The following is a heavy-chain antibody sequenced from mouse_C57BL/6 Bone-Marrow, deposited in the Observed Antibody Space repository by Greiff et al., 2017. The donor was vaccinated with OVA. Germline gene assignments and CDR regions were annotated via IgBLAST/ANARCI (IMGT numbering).Heavy chain of an antibody. CDR3: AIITTVVAPYYFDY. V-gene: IGHV1-59*01. J-gene: IGHJ2*01. CDR2: IDPSDSYT. CDR1: GYTFTSYW. D-gene: IGHD1-1*01. Sequence: VQLQQPGAELVRPGTSVKLSCKASGYTFTSYWMHWVKQRPGQGLEWIGVIDPSDSYTNYNQKFKGKATLTVDTSSSTAYMQLSSHTSEDSAVYYCAIITTVVAPYYFDYWGQGTTLTVSS.